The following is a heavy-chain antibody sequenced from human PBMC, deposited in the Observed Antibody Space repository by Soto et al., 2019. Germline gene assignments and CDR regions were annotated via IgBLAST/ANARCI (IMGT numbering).Heavy chain of an antibody. V-gene: IGHV3-48*01. CDR1: GFTFSSYS. J-gene: IGHJ5*02. Sequence: PGGSLRLSCAASGFTFSSYSMNWVRQAPGKGLEWVSYISSSSSTIYYADSVKGRFTISRDNAKNSLYLQMNSLRAEDTAVYYCARAQDSYYDYIWGSYRDSYNWFDPWGQGTQVTVSS. CDR3: ARAQDSYYDYIWGSYRDSYNWFDP. D-gene: IGHD3-16*02. CDR2: ISSSSSTI.